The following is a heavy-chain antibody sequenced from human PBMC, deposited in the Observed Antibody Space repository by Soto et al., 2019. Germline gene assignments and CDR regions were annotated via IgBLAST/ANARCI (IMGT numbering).Heavy chain of an antibody. Sequence: SAKVSCTSYGYAFTNYYIHWVRQAHGQGLEWMGWMNPRSGGTKYAQAFQDRVTMTRDASISTAYMEVTSLRHGDTAVYYCAKALGYSYGYAVEYWGQGTLVIGSS. CDR1: GYAFTNYY. CDR2: MNPRSGGT. D-gene: IGHD5-18*01. V-gene: IGHV1-2*02. CDR3: AKALGYSYGYAVEY. J-gene: IGHJ4*02.